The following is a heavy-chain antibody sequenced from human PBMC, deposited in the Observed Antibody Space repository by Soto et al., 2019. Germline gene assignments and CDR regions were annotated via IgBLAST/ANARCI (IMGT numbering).Heavy chain of an antibody. CDR3: ARVGDDFWSGVFDY. J-gene: IGHJ4*02. CDR1: GFTFIRYK. Sequence: PVGSLRLPCQASGFTFIRYKMNWVRQGPGKGLEWVPYISTSSSTIYYAESVKVRFTISRDNAKNSLYLQMNSLKAEDTAVYYCARVGDDFWSGVFDYWGQGALVTVSS. CDR2: ISTSSSTI. V-gene: IGHV3-48*03. D-gene: IGHD3-3*01.